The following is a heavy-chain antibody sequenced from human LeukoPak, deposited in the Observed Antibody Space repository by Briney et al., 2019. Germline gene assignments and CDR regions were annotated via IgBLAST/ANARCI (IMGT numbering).Heavy chain of an antibody. CDR2: IKQDGSEK. CDR3: ARVLDGN. J-gene: IGHJ4*02. D-gene: IGHD5-24*01. V-gene: IGHV3-7*01. CDR1: GFTFSSSW. Sequence: GGSLRLSCAASGFTFSSSWMTWVRQAPGKGLQWVANIKQDGSEKYYVDSVKGRFTISRDNARNSLYLQMDSLRSEDTAVYYCARVLDGNWGQGTLVTVSS.